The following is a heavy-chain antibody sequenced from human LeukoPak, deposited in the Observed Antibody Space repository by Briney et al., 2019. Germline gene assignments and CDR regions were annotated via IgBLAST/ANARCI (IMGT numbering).Heavy chain of an antibody. V-gene: IGHV3-48*03. CDR3: AREGIAVAGSFFDY. Sequence: GGSLRLSCAVSVFTFRSYEMNWVRQAPAKELAWVSYISEACSTIYYADSVKGRFTISRDNAKNSLFLQMNSLRAEDTAVYYCAREGIAVAGSFFDYWGQGTLVTVSS. J-gene: IGHJ4*02. D-gene: IGHD6-19*01. CDR1: VFTFRSYE. CDR2: ISEACSTI.